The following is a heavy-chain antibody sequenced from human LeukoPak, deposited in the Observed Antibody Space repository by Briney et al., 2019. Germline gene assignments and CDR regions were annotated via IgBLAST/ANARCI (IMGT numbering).Heavy chain of an antibody. D-gene: IGHD3-22*01. CDR1: GCTVSSNY. J-gene: IGHJ3*02. Sequence: GGSLRLSCAASGCTVSSNYMSWVRQAPGKGLEWVSVIYSGGSTYYADSVKGRFTISRDNSKNTLYLQMNSLRAEDTAVYYCARTLDSSGFHDAFDIWGQGTMVTVSS. V-gene: IGHV3-53*01. CDR2: IYSGGST. CDR3: ARTLDSSGFHDAFDI.